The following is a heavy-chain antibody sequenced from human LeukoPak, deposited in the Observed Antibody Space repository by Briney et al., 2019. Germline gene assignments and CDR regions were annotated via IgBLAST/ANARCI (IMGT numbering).Heavy chain of an antibody. Sequence: QPGRSLRLSCTASGFTFGDYAMSWVRQAPGKGLEWVGFIRSKAYGGTTEYAASVKGRFTISRDDSKSIAYLQMNSLKTEDTAVYYCTRDLRIVGAMGTAHWGQGTLVTVSS. D-gene: IGHD1-26*01. J-gene: IGHJ4*02. CDR2: IRSKAYGGTT. CDR1: GFTFGDYA. CDR3: TRDLRIVGAMGTAH. V-gene: IGHV3-49*04.